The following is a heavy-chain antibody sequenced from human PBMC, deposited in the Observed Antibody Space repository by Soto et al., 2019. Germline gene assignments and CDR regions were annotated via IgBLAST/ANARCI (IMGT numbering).Heavy chain of an antibody. Sequence: LSLTCTVSGASISGFYWSWIRKSAGKGLEWIGRIYATGTTDYNHSLKSRVMMSVDTSKNQFSLKLRSVTAADTAVYYCVRDGTKTLRDWFDPWGQGISVTVSS. V-gene: IGHV4-4*07. CDR3: VRDGTKTLRDWFDP. CDR2: IYATGTT. CDR1: GASISGFY. D-gene: IGHD1-1*01. J-gene: IGHJ5*02.